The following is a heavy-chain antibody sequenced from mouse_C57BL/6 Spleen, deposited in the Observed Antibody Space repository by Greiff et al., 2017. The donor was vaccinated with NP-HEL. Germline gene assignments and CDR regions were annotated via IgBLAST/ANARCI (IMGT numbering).Heavy chain of an antibody. J-gene: IGHJ3*01. V-gene: IGHV1-82*01. CDR1: GYAFSSSW. Sequence: QVQLQQSGPELVKPGASVKISCKASGYAFSSSWMNWVKQRPGKGLEWIGRIYPGDGDTNYNPKFKGKATLTVDKSSSTAYLHLSSLTSEDSAVCYCAIDGDDAYWGQGTLVTVSA. D-gene: IGHD2-2*01. CDR2: IYPGDGDT. CDR3: AIDGDDAY.